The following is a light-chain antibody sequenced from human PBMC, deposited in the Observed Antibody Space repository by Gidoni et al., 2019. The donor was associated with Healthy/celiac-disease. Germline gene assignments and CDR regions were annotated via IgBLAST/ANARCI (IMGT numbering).Light chain of an antibody. CDR3: QQYYSTPYT. V-gene: IGKV4-1*01. J-gene: IGKJ2*01. Sequence: EIVMTQSPDSLAVSLGESATINCKSSQSVLYSSNNKNYLAWYQQKPGQPPKLLIYWASTRESGVPDRFSGSGSGTDFTLTISSLQAEDVAVYYCQQYYSTPYTFGQGTKLEIK. CDR2: WAS. CDR1: QSVLYSSNNKNY.